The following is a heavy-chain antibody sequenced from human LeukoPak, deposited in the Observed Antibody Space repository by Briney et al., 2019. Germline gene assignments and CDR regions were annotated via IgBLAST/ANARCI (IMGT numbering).Heavy chain of an antibody. Sequence: GGSLRLSCAASGFSVTSNYMSWVRQGPGKGLEWVSLIYNDGSTYYSDSVKGRSTISRDTSQNTLFLQMNSLRAEDTAVYYCANGGTYYYGSGSYYNNWFDPWGQGTLVTVSS. CDR1: GFSVTSNY. CDR3: ANGGTYYYGSGSYYNNWFDP. D-gene: IGHD3-10*01. J-gene: IGHJ5*02. CDR2: IYNDGST. V-gene: IGHV3-53*01.